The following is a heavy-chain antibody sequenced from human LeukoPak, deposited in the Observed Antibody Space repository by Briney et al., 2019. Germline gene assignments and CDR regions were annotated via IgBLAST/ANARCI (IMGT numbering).Heavy chain of an antibody. CDR1: GFTFSRYG. Sequence: GGSLRLSCAASGFTFSRYGMSWVRQAPGKGLEWVSAITGRGVRTYNGDSVKGRFTISRDTSKNTVYLQMNSLRGDDTAVYYCANGAHPDSSHYYFDYWGQGALVTVTS. J-gene: IGHJ4*02. V-gene: IGHV3-23*01. CDR3: ANGAHPDSSHYYFDY. D-gene: IGHD2-2*01. CDR2: ITGRGVRT.